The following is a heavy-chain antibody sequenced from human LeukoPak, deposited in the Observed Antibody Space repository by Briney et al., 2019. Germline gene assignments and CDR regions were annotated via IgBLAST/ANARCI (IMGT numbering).Heavy chain of an antibody. CDR2: INHSGST. J-gene: IGHJ4*02. CDR3: AGILSSTSPVDY. Sequence: SETLSLTCAVYGGSFGGYYWSWIRQPPGKGLEWIGEINHSGSTNYNPSLKSRVTISVDTSKSQFSLKLSSVTAADTAVYHCAGILSSTSPVDYWGQGTLVTVSS. V-gene: IGHV4-34*01. CDR1: GGSFGGYY. D-gene: IGHD2-2*01.